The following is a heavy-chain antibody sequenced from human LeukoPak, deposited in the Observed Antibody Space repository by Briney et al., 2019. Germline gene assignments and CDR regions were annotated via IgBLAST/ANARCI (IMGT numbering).Heavy chain of an antibody. Sequence: PGGSLRLSCAASGFTFSSYSMNWVRQAPGKGLEWVSSISSSSSYIYYADSVKGRFTISRDNAKNSLYLQMNSLRAEDTAVYYCAREIQYYYYMGVWGKGTTVTVSS. CDR2: ISSSSSYI. V-gene: IGHV3-21*01. J-gene: IGHJ6*03. D-gene: IGHD1-1*01. CDR3: AREIQYYYYMGV. CDR1: GFTFSSYS.